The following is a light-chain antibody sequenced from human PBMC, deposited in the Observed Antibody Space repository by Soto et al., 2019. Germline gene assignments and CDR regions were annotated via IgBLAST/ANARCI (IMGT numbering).Light chain of an antibody. J-gene: IGLJ2*01. V-gene: IGLV3-1*01. CDR3: QAWDSSTAI. Sequence: SYDLTQPPSVSVSPGQTASITCSGDKLGDKYASWYQHRPGQSPVMVIYQDDMRPSGIPERFSGANSGNTATLTISGTQAMDEAEYYCQAWDSSTAIFGGGTKLTVL. CDR1: KLGDKY. CDR2: QDD.